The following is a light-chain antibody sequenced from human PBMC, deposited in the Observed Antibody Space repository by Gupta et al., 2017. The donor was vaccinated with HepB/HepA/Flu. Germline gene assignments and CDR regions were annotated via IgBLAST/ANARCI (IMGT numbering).Light chain of an antibody. Sequence: SVLTQPPSVSAAPGQKVTISCSGSSSNIGNYYVAWYQEFPTTAPKLLIYENNKRPSGIPDRFSGSKSGTSATLGIAGLQTGDEADYYCATWDGSLSAVVFGGGTKLTVL. CDR1: SSNIGNYY. V-gene: IGLV1-51*02. CDR2: ENN. CDR3: ATWDGSLSAVV. J-gene: IGLJ2*01.